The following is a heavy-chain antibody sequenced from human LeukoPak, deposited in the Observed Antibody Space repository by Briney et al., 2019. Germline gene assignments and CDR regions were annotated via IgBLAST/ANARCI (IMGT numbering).Heavy chain of an antibody. D-gene: IGHD3-3*01. Sequence: GGSLRLSCAASGFTFTRYWMAWVRKAPGKGLEWVANIKQDGSEQYHVDSVRGRFTMSRDNARSSLYLQMDFLRAEDTAVYYCARVSRSGHYSEYWGQGTPVTVSS. CDR2: IKQDGSEQ. CDR1: GFTFTRYW. J-gene: IGHJ4*02. CDR3: ARVSRSGHYSEY. V-gene: IGHV3-7*01.